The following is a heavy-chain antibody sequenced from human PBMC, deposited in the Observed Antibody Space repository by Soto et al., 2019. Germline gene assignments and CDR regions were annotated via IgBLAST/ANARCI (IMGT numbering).Heavy chain of an antibody. Sequence: ASVEVCCKASGYSFTSYYMHWVRQAPGQGLEWMGIINPSGGSTSYAQKFQGRVTMTRDTSTSTVYMELSSLRSEDTAVYYCAREDTRHFDYWGQGTLVPVSS. V-gene: IGHV1-46*03. CDR2: INPSGGST. CDR3: AREDTRHFDY. J-gene: IGHJ4*02. CDR1: GYSFTSYY.